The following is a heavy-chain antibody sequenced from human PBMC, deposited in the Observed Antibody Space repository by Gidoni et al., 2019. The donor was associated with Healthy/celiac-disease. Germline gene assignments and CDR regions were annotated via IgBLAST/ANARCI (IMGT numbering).Heavy chain of an antibody. D-gene: IGHD5-12*01. J-gene: IGHJ4*02. V-gene: IGHV3-33*01. Sequence: QVQLVASGGGVVQHGRSLRLSCAASGFTFSSYGLHWVRQAPGKGLDWVAVIWYDGSNKYYADSVKGRFTISRDNSKNTLYLQMNSLRAEDTAVYYCARDQYSRPFDYWGQGTLVTVSS. CDR2: IWYDGSNK. CDR1: GFTFSSYG. CDR3: ARDQYSRPFDY.